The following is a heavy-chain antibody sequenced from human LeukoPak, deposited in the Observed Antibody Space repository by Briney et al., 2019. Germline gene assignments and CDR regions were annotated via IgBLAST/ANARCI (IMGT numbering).Heavy chain of an antibody. CDR2: ISYDGSNK. J-gene: IGHJ6*02. D-gene: IGHD3-16*02. CDR1: GFTFSSYA. Sequence: GRSLRLSCAASGFTFSSYAMHWVRQAPGKGLEWVAVISYDGSNKYCADSVRGRFTISRDNSKNTLYLQMNSLRAEDTAVYYCARDQYYDYVWGSYRYSHGHGMDVWGQGTTVTVSS. V-gene: IGHV3-30-3*01. CDR3: ARDQYYDYVWGSYRYSHGHGMDV.